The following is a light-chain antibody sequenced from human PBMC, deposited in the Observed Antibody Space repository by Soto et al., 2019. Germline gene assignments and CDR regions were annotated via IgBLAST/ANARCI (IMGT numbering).Light chain of an antibody. Sequence: QSALTQPASVSGSPGQSITISCTGTGSDIGAYNYVSWYQQHPGKAPKLIIHGVTHRPSGVSTRFSASKSAYTASLIISGLQAEDEADYYCCSYAGSYSVVFGGGTQLTVL. CDR2: GVT. CDR1: GSDIGAYNY. J-gene: IGLJ2*01. V-gene: IGLV2-14*01. CDR3: CSYAGSYSVV.